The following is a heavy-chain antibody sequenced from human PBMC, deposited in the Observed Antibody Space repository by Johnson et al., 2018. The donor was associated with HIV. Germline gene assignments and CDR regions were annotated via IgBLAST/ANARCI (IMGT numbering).Heavy chain of an antibody. V-gene: IGHV3-30-3*01. J-gene: IGHJ3*02. CDR1: GFTFSSYA. CDR3: ARSVGYCSGGSCSPDAFDI. Sequence: QVQLVESGGGVVQPGRSLRLSCAASGFTFSSYAMHWVRQAPGKGLEWVEVISYDGSNKYYADSVKGRFTISRDNSKNTLYLQMNSLRAEDTAVYYCARSVGYCSGGSCSPDAFDIWGQGTMVTVSS. D-gene: IGHD2-15*01. CDR2: ISYDGSNK.